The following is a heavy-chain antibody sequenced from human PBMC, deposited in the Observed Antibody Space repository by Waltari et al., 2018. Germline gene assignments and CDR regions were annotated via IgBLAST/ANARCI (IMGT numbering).Heavy chain of an antibody. V-gene: IGHV3-23*01. J-gene: IGHJ4*02. CDR1: GFSFGGFG. CDR2: ISGSGATT. CDR3: AKAFRGYSGSYFDY. D-gene: IGHD5-12*01. Sequence: QPGGSLRLSCATSGFSFGGFGMNWVRQAPGKGLEWVSGISGSGATTYYADSVRGRFTISRDNSRNTLYLQMNSLRAEDTAVYYCAKAFRGYSGSYFDYWGQGAPVTVSS.